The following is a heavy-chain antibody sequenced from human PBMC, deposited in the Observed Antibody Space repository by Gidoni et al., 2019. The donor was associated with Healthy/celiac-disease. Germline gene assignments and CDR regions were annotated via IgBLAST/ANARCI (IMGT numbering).Heavy chain of an antibody. CDR1: GFTFSGSA. D-gene: IGHD6-13*01. Sequence: EVQLVESGGGLVQPGGSLKLSCAASGFTFSGSAMHWVRQASGKGLEWVGRIRSKANSYATAYAASVKGRFTISRDDSKNTAYLQMNSLKTEDTAVYYCTRRIAAAGFDYWGQGTLVTVSS. CDR3: TRRIAAAGFDY. CDR2: IRSKANSYAT. V-gene: IGHV3-73*01. J-gene: IGHJ4*02.